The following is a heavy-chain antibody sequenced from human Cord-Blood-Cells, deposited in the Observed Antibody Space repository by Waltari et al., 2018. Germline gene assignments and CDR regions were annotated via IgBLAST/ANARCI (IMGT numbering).Heavy chain of an antibody. V-gene: IGHV1-18*01. CDR3: ARGLEGGYSGYPSPLDY. D-gene: IGHD5-12*01. CDR2: ISAYNGNT. Sequence: QVQLVQSGAEVKKPGASVKVSCKASGYTFTSYGISWVRQAPGQGLEWMGWISAYNGNTNYAQKLKGRVTMTTDTATSTAYMELRSLRSDDTAVYYCARGLEGGYSGYPSPLDYWGQGTLVTVSS. CDR1: GYTFTSYG. J-gene: IGHJ4*02.